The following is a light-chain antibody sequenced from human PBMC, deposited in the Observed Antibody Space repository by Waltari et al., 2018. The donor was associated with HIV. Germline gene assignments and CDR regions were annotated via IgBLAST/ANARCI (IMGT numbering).Light chain of an antibody. Sequence: QSVLTQPPSASGTPGQRVAISCSGSSSNIGSNTITWYQQLSGTAPKLLINSNNQRPSGVPDRFSGSKSGTSGSLAISGLQSEEEADYYCAAWDDNRNAVVFGGGTKLTVL. CDR3: AAWDDNRNAVV. CDR2: SNN. CDR1: SSNIGSNT. J-gene: IGLJ2*01. V-gene: IGLV1-44*01.